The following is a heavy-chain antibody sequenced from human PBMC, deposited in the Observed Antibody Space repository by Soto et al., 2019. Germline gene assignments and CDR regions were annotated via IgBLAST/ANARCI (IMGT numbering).Heavy chain of an antibody. D-gene: IGHD3-3*02. J-gene: IGHJ4*02. Sequence: PGESLKISCNGVGYKFGSAWIGWGRQMPGKGLEWMGIIKPGTSDIRYSPSCRGHVTISADEAVSTAYLQWSSLKASDTAMYYCARQLSHICDSWGQGTLVTVSS. V-gene: IGHV5-51*01. CDR1: GYKFGSAW. CDR2: IKPGTSDI. CDR3: ARQLSHICDS.